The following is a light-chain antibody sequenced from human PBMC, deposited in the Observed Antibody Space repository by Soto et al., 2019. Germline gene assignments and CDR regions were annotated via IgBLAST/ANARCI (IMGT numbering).Light chain of an antibody. Sequence: IPITQYPASLSGSVRYRVTITCRGIQTTSSWLVLYQEKPGKAPNXXMYAASGSLSGAPSRFSGSRAGTDFTLTISSLQPEECATYDCQQRYRRVTFGQGTKGDI. J-gene: IGKJ1*01. CDR1: QTTSSW. V-gene: IGKV1-39*01. CDR3: QQRYRRVT. CDR2: AAS.